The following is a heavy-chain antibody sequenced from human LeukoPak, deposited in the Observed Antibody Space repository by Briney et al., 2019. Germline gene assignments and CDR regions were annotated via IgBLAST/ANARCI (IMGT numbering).Heavy chain of an antibody. CDR3: AKDQQVTRNYYYYYYMDV. J-gene: IGHJ6*03. Sequence: GGSLRLSCAASGFTFSSYGMSWVRQAPGKGLEWVSAISGSGGSTCFADSVKGRFTISRDNSKNTLYLQMNSLRAEDTAVYYCAKDQQVTRNYYYYYYMDVWGKGTTVTISS. V-gene: IGHV3-23*01. CDR2: ISGSGGST. D-gene: IGHD2-21*02. CDR1: GFTFSSYG.